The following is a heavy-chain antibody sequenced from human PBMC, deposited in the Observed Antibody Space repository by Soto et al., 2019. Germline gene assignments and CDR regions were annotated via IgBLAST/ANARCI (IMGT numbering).Heavy chain of an antibody. J-gene: IGHJ5*02. D-gene: IGHD2-2*01. CDR2: IYYSGST. CDR1: GGSMSSYY. Sequence: SETLSLTCTVSGGSMSSYYWSWIRQPPGEGLEWIGYIYYSGSTNYNPSLKSRVTMSVDTPKNQFSLKLSSVTAADTAVYYCARDQVPAGLLECFVPWGHGALVTACS. CDR3: ARDQVPAGLLECFVP. V-gene: IGHV4-59*01.